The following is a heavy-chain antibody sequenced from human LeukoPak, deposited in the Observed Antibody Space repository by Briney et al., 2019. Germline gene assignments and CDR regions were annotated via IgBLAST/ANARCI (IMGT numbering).Heavy chain of an antibody. D-gene: IGHD3-22*01. Sequence: PGGSLRLSCAVSGFTFGSYAMHWVRQAPGKGLEWVALISYSGSKKYYGDSVKGRFTISRDNSRNTLYLEMKSLRAEDTAVYYCAREGTYGDDSRGFSHWGQGTLVTVSS. J-gene: IGHJ4*02. CDR3: AREGTYGDDSRGFSH. CDR2: ISYSGSKK. V-gene: IGHV3-30*19. CDR1: GFTFGSYA.